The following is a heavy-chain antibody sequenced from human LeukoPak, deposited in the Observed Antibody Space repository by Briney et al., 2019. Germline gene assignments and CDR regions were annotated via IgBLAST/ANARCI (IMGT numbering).Heavy chain of an antibody. D-gene: IGHD4/OR15-4a*01. CDR3: IRGATSGSYYGFDV. Sequence: GGSLRLSCAASGFIFSDSTVHWVRQASGTGLEWVGRIRSKANNYATAYATSVQGRFTLSRDDSKNTAYLQMNSLKIEDTAVYYCIRGATSGSYYGFDVWGQGATVTV. J-gene: IGHJ6*02. CDR2: IRSKANNYAT. CDR1: GFIFSDST. V-gene: IGHV3-73*01.